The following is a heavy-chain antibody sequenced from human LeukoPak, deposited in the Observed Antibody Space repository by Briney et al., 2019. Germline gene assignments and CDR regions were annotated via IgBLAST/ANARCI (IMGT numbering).Heavy chain of an antibody. CDR3: AGSNYYGSGTPDYYYGMDV. Sequence: SVKVSCKATGGTFNSYGVSWVRQAPGQGLEWMGGIIPIFGTSTYAQKFQGRVTITADESTSTAYMELSSLRSEDTAVYYCAGSNYYGSGTPDYYYGMDVWGIGTTVTVSS. J-gene: IGHJ6*04. CDR1: GGTFNSYG. V-gene: IGHV1-69*13. D-gene: IGHD3-10*01. CDR2: IIPIFGTS.